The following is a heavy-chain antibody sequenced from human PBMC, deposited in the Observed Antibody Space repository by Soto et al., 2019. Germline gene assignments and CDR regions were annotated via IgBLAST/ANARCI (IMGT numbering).Heavy chain of an antibody. V-gene: IGHV1-18*01. J-gene: IGHJ4*02. CDR3: ARDRLGATGDY. D-gene: IGHD1-26*01. CDR2: ISAYNANT. CDR1: GYTFTSYG. Sequence: ASVKVSCNASGYTFTSYGISWVRQAPGQGLEWMGWISAYNANTNYAQKLQGRVTMTTDTSTSTAYMELRSLRSDDTAVYFCARDRLGATGDYWGQGTLVTVSS.